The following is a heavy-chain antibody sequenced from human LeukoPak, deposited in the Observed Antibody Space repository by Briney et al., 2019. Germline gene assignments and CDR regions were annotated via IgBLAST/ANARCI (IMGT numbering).Heavy chain of an antibody. Sequence: SGGSLRLSCEASGFTFSNYAMHWVRQAPGKEQQWVSVISFDGKNKKYAGSVNGRFTISRDDSKNTLFLQMNSLRTEDTAVYYCVRESERQTASDYFYYMGVWGKGTTVTVSS. V-gene: IGHV3-30*14. D-gene: IGHD6-25*01. CDR2: ISFDGKNK. CDR3: VRESERQTASDYFYYMGV. CDR1: GFTFSNYA. J-gene: IGHJ6*03.